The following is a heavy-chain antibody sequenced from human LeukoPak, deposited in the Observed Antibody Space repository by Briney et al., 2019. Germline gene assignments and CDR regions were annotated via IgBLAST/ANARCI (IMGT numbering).Heavy chain of an antibody. CDR3: ARPFTMIARGSAFDI. J-gene: IGHJ3*02. CDR1: GFTFSSYS. Sequence: GGSLRLSCAASGFTFSSYSMNWVRQAPGKGLEWVSSISSSSSYIYYADSVKGRFTISRDNAKNSLYLQMNSLRAEDTAVYYCARPFTMIARGSAFDIWGQGTMVNVSS. V-gene: IGHV3-21*01. D-gene: IGHD3-22*01. CDR2: ISSSSSYI.